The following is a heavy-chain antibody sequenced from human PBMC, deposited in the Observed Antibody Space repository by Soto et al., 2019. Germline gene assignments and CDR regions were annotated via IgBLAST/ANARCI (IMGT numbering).Heavy chain of an antibody. J-gene: IGHJ5*02. CDR3: ARSDWFDP. CDR1: GFTFSTYW. Sequence: LRLSCAASGFTFSTYWMHWVRQAPGKGLVWVSRIKSDGSSTSYADSVKGRLTISRDNAKNTLYLQMNSLRVEDTAVYYCARSDWFDPWGQGTLVTVS. CDR2: IKSDGSST. V-gene: IGHV3-74*01.